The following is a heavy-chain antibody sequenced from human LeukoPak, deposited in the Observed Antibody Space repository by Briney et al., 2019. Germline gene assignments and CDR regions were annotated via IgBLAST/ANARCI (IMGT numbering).Heavy chain of an antibody. CDR3: ARLGPSYDILTGYYSYFDY. J-gene: IGHJ4*02. CDR2: IYYSGST. CDR1: GFSLSNYW. Sequence: GSLRLSCAASGFSLSNYWMNWVRQPPGKGLEWIGSIYYSGSTYYNPSLKSRVTISVDTSKNQFSLKLSSVTAADTAVYYCARLGPSYDILTGYYSYFDYWGQGTLVTVSS. D-gene: IGHD3-9*01. V-gene: IGHV4-39*01.